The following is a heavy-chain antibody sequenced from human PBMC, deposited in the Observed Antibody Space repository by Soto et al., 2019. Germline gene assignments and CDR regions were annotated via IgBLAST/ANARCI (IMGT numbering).Heavy chain of an antibody. Sequence: PGGSLRLSCAASGFTFSSYGMHWVRQAPVNGLEWVAVISYDGSNKYYADSVKGRFTISRDNSKNTLYLQMNSLRAEDTAVYYCVRSYYDNVYYGMDVWAQGTTVTVSS. CDR1: GFTFSSYG. CDR2: ISYDGSNK. V-gene: IGHV3-30*03. D-gene: IGHD3-22*01. CDR3: VRSYYDNVYYGMDV. J-gene: IGHJ6*02.